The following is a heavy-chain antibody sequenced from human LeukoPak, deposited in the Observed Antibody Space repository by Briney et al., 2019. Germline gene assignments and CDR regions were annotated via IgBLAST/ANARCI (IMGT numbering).Heavy chain of an antibody. CDR3: VKELVGIPTFDY. D-gene: IGHD1-1*01. CDR1: GFTFSRHA. Sequence: PGGSLRLSCSASGFTFSRHAMHWVRQAPGKGLEYVSAISSNGGTTYYADSVKGRFTISRDNSKNTLYLQMSSLRAEDTAVYYCVKELVGIPTFDYWGRGTLVTVSS. CDR2: ISSNGGTT. V-gene: IGHV3-64D*09. J-gene: IGHJ4*02.